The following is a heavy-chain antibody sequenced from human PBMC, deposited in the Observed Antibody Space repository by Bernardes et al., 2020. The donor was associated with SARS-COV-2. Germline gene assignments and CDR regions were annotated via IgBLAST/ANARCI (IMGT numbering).Heavy chain of an antibody. V-gene: IGHV4-39*01. J-gene: IGHJ6*02. CDR1: SGLISNSNYY. Sequence: SEPLSLTCTVSSGLISNSNYYWGWLLQPPGKGLEWIGSIYSSGTTYKNPSLQSRVTKSVDTSKNQFSLSLTSVTAADTAVYYCVGSSCGRDCYIGGLRSWDYGMDVWGQGTTVTVSS. D-gene: IGHD2-21*02. CDR3: VGSSCGRDCYIGGLRSWDYGMDV. CDR2: IYSSGTT.